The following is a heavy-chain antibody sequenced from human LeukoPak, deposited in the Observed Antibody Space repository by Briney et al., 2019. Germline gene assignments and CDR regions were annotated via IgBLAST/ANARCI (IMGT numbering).Heavy chain of an antibody. CDR2: IIGSSGDT. CDR1: GFSLTNFA. D-gene: IGHD5-12*01. Sequence: GGSLRLSCAASGFSLTNFAMSWVRQAPGKGLEWVSLIIGSSGDTFYADSVKGRFTISRDNSKNRLYLQMNNLRAEDTALYYCAKGAYDYIEMGYFDYWGQGTLVTVSS. CDR3: AKGAYDYIEMGYFDY. V-gene: IGHV3-23*01. J-gene: IGHJ4*02.